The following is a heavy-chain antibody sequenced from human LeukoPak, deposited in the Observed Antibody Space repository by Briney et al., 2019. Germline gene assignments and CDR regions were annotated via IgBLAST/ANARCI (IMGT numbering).Heavy chain of an antibody. CDR3: ARDPGSQRWLQPGDY. D-gene: IGHD5-24*01. Sequence: PGGSLRLSCAASGFTFSSNYMSWVRQAPGKGLEWVSVIYSGGSTYYADSVKGRFTISRDNSKNTLYLQMNSLRAEDTAVYYCARDPGSQRWLQPGDYWGQGTLVTVSS. V-gene: IGHV3-66*02. J-gene: IGHJ4*02. CDR2: IYSGGST. CDR1: GFTFSSNY.